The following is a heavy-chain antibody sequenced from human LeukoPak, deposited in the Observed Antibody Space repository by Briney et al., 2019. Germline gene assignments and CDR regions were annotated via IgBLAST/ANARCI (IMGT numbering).Heavy chain of an antibody. CDR2: INPSGDST. D-gene: IGHD2-15*01. Sequence: ASVKVSCKASGYTFTSYYMHWVRQAPGQGLEWMGIINPSGDSTSYAQKFQGRVTMTRDTSTSTVYMELSSLRSEDTAVYYCASPSLGYCSGGSCYSMKYWGQGTLVTVSS. CDR1: GYTFTSYY. J-gene: IGHJ4*02. V-gene: IGHV1-46*01. CDR3: ASPSLGYCSGGSCYSMKY.